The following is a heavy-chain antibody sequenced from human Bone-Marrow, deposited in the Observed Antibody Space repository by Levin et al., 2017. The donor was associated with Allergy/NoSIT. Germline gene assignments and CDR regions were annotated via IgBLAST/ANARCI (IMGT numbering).Heavy chain of an antibody. D-gene: IGHD3-3*01. CDR3: AGLRSGYYYYYGMDV. CDR1: DGSISTDS. J-gene: IGHJ6*02. CDR2: IYSSGNT. Sequence: SETLSLTCTVSDGSISTDSWTWIRQPPGMRLEWIGYIYSSGNTNYNPSLRSRVTISGDASKNQLSLKLSSVTAADTAMYYCAGLRSGYYYYYGMDVWGQGTTVTVSS. V-gene: IGHV4-59*01.